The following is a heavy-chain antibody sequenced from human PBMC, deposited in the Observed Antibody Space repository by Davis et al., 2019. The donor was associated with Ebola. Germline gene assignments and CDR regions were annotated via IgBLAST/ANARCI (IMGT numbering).Heavy chain of an antibody. V-gene: IGHV4-4*02. CDR3: ARGVYYRYYYYGMDV. J-gene: IGHJ6*02. CDR1: GGSITRSF. CDR2: IYHSGRN. D-gene: IGHD2-8*01. Sequence: SETLSLTCTVAGGSITRSFWSWVRQPPGKGLEWIGEIYHSGRNNYYPSLKSRVTISVDKSKNQFSLKLSSVTAADTAVYYCARGVYYRYYYYGMDVWGQGTTVTVSS.